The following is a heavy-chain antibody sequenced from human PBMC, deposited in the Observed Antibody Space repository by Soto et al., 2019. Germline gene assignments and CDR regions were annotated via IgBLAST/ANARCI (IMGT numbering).Heavy chain of an antibody. CDR1: GYTFTSYG. J-gene: IGHJ4*02. D-gene: IGHD2-15*01. CDR2: ISAYNGNT. Sequence: GASVKVSCKASGYTFTSYGISWVRQAPGQGLEWMGWISAYNGNTNYAQKLQGRVTMTTDTSTSTAYMELRSLRSDDTAVYYCARVLGSLPHCSGGSCYRYFDYWGQGTLVTVSS. V-gene: IGHV1-18*01. CDR3: ARVLGSLPHCSGGSCYRYFDY.